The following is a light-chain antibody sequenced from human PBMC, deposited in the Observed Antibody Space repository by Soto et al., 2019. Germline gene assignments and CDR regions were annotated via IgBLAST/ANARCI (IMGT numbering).Light chain of an antibody. V-gene: IGKV3-20*01. CDR1: QSVSSSY. Sequence: EIVLTQSPGTLSLSPGERATLSCRASQSVSSSYLAWYQRKPGQAPRLLIYGASSRATGIPDRFSGSGSGTDFTLSISRLEPEDFAVYYCQQYGSSPVTFCQGTKVDIK. J-gene: IGKJ1*01. CDR2: GAS. CDR3: QQYGSSPVT.